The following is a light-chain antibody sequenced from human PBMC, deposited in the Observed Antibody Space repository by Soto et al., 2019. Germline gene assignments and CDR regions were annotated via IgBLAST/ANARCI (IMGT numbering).Light chain of an antibody. Sequence: EVVMTQSPATLSVSPGERATLSCRASQSVTTNMAWYQQKPGQAPRLLIYGASTRATGIPARFSGSGSGTDFTLTISSLQSEDFAVYYCQQYSTSPPTVGGGTKVDIK. J-gene: IGKJ4*01. CDR3: QQYSTSPPT. CDR1: QSVTTN. V-gene: IGKV3-15*01. CDR2: GAS.